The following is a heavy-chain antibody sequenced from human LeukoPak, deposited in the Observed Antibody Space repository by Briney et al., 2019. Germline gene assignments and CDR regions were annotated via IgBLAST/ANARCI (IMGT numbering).Heavy chain of an antibody. CDR1: GGSISSSNW. V-gene: IGHV4-4*02. D-gene: IGHD6-19*01. CDR2: IYPSGST. J-gene: IGHJ4*02. Sequence: SGTLSLTCDVSGGSISSSNWWSRVRQPPGKGLEWIGEIYPSGSTNYNPSLKSRVTISIDKSKNQFSLKLSSVTAADTAVYYCARGRGSGWSPTTFDYWGQGTLVTVSS. CDR3: ARGRGSGWSPTTFDY.